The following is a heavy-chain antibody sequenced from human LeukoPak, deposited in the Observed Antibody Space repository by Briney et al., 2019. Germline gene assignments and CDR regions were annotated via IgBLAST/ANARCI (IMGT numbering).Heavy chain of an antibody. CDR1: GGTFSSYA. CDR2: IIPIFGTA. D-gene: IGHD2-2*01. V-gene: IGHV1-69*13. Sequence: SVKVSCKASGGTFSSYAISWVRQAPGQGLEWMGGIIPIFGTANYAQKFQGRVTITADESTSTAYMELSSLRSEDTAVYYCARSGDIVVVPAARLYYYMDVWGKGTTVTVSS. CDR3: ARSGDIVVVPAARLYYYMDV. J-gene: IGHJ6*03.